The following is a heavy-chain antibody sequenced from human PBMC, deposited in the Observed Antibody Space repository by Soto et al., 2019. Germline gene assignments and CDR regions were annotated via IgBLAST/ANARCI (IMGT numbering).Heavy chain of an antibody. V-gene: IGHV1-18*01. CDR1: GYTFTSYG. CDR2: ISAYNGNT. Sequence: QVQLVQSGAEVKKPGASVKVSCKASGYTFTSYGISWVRQAPGQGLEWMGWISAYNGNTNYAQKLQGRVTMTTDTSTSTAYRELRSLRSDETAVYYCETGRGVLWFDPWGQGTLVTVSS. D-gene: IGHD3-10*01. CDR3: ETGRGVLWFDP. J-gene: IGHJ5*02.